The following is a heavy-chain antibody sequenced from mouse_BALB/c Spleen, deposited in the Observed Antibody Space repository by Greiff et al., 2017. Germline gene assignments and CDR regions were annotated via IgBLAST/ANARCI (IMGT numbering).Heavy chain of an antibody. Sequence: DVMLVESGGGLVKPGGSLKLSCAASGFTFSSYAMSWVRQTPEKRLEWVASISSGGSTYYPDSVKGRFTISRDNARNILYLQMSSLRSEDTAMYYCGREDYRYDEEGYAMDDWGQGTSVTVSS. CDR3: GREDYRYDEEGYAMDD. D-gene: IGHD2-14*01. V-gene: IGHV5-6-5*01. CDR2: ISSGGST. J-gene: IGHJ4*01. CDR1: GFTFSSYA.